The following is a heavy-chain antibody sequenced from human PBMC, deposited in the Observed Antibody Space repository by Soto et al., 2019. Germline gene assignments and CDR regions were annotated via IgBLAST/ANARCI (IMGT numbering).Heavy chain of an antibody. V-gene: IGHV1-18*01. CDR2: ISAYNGNT. D-gene: IGHD5-12*01. J-gene: IGHJ6*03. CDR1: GYTFTSYG. CDR3: ARAYDDYYYYYYLDV. Sequence: QVQLVQSGAEVKKPGASVKVSCKASGYTFTSYGISWVRQAPGQGLEGMGWISAYNGNTKYAQKLQGRVTMTTDTSTSTAYMELRSLRSDDTAVYYCARAYDDYYYYYYLDVWGKGTPVTVSS.